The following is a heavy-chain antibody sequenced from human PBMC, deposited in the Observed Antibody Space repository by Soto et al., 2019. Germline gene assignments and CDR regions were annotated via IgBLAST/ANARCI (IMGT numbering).Heavy chain of an antibody. D-gene: IGHD2-21*01. CDR1: GYTFTSYD. J-gene: IGHJ6*02. Sequence: QVQLVQSGAEVKKPGASVKVSCKASGYTFTSYDITWVRQATGQGLEWMGWMHPNSGNTGYAQKFQGRVTMTRTTSISTAYMELSSLRSDDTAVYYCARGLKVNSQYYYYYGMDVWGQGTTVTVSS. CDR2: MHPNSGNT. CDR3: ARGLKVNSQYYYYYGMDV. V-gene: IGHV1-8*01.